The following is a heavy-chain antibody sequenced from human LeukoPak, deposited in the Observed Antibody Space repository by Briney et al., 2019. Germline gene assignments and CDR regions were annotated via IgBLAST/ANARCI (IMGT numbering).Heavy chain of an antibody. D-gene: IGHD3-22*01. V-gene: IGHV3-21*01. CDR3: ARDSSYESSGDFDY. J-gene: IGHJ4*02. CDR2: ISSSSYI. Sequence: PGGSLRLSCAASEFTFSSYSMNWVRQAPGKGLEWVSSISSSSYIYYADSVKGRFTISRDNAKNSVYLQMNSLRVEDTAVYYCARDSSYESSGDFDYWGQGTLVTVS. CDR1: EFTFSSYS.